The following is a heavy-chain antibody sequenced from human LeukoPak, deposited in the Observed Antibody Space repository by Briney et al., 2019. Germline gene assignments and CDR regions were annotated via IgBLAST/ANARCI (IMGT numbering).Heavy chain of an antibody. D-gene: IGHD3-22*01. Sequence: GASVKVSCKASGYTFTSYDINWGRQATRQGLEWMGWMNPNSGNTDYAQKFQGRVTMTRNTSISTAYMELSSLRSEDTAVYYCARGHYYDSSGLQHWGQGTLVTVSS. CDR3: ARGHYYDSSGLQH. J-gene: IGHJ1*01. CDR2: MNPNSGNT. CDR1: GYTFTSYD. V-gene: IGHV1-8*01.